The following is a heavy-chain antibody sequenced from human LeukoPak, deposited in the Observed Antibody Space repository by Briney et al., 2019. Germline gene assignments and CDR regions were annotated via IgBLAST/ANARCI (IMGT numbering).Heavy chain of an antibody. CDR1: GFTFSSYG. D-gene: IGHD2-2*01. CDR2: IWYDGSNK. V-gene: IGHV3-33*01. J-gene: IGHJ6*02. Sequence: PGRSLRLSCAASGFTFSSYGMHWVRQAPGKGLEWVAVIWYDGSNKYYADSVKGRFTISRDNSKNTLYLQMNSLRAEDTAVYYCAREGYCSSTSCYVDYYYYYGMDVWGQGTTVTVSS. CDR3: AREGYCSSTSCYVDYYYYYGMDV.